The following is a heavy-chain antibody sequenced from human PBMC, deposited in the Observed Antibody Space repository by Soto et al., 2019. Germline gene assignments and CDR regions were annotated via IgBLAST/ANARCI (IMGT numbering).Heavy chain of an antibody. CDR1: GGSFSGYY. D-gene: IGHD3-22*01. J-gene: IGHJ4*02. CDR3: ARPNYESNTFSSYFDT. Sequence: SETLSLTCAVYGGSFSGYYWSWIRQPPGKGLEWIGEFFHGGSTNYSPSLKSRVTISLDTSTKHFSLELSSVTAADTAVYYCARPNYESNTFSSYFDTWGQGTLVTVSS. CDR2: FFHGGST. V-gene: IGHV4-34*12.